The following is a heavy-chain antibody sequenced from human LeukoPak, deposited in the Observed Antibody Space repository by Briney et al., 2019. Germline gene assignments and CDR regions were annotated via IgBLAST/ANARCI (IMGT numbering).Heavy chain of an antibody. Sequence: PGGSLRLSCAASGFTFSSYAMHWVRQAPGKGLEWVSYISSSGSTIYYADSVKGRFTISRDNAKNSLYLQMNSLRAEDTAVYYCARDPAWSYFDYWGQGTLVTVSS. CDR3: ARDPAWSYFDY. CDR1: GFTFSSYA. V-gene: IGHV3-48*03. J-gene: IGHJ4*02. CDR2: ISSSGSTI. D-gene: IGHD2-8*02.